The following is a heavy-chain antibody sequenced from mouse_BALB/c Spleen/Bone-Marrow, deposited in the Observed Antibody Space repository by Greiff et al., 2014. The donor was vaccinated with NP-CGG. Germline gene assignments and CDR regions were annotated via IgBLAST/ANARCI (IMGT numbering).Heavy chain of an antibody. CDR2: ISSGSSTI. Sequence: EVNVVESGGGLVQPGGSRKLSCAASGFTFSSFGMHWVRQAPEKGLEWVAYISSGSSTIYYTDTVKGRFTISRDNPKNTLFLQMTSLRSEDTAMYYCARRYYGSSFSYFDYWGQGTTLTVSS. CDR1: GFTFSSFG. V-gene: IGHV5-17*02. J-gene: IGHJ2*01. D-gene: IGHD1-1*01. CDR3: ARRYYGSSFSYFDY.